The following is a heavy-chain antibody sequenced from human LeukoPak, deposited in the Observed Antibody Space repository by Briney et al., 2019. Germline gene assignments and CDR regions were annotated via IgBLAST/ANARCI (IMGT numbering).Heavy chain of an antibody. Sequence: ASVKVSCKASGYTFTSYDINWVRQATGQGLEWMGWMNPNSGNTGYAQKFQGRVTITADESTSTAYMELSSLRSEDTAVYYCARAPLGDWKPRTAFDIWGQGTMVTVSS. CDR2: MNPNSGNT. V-gene: IGHV1-8*03. CDR3: ARAPLGDWKPRTAFDI. CDR1: GYTFTSYD. D-gene: IGHD1-1*01. J-gene: IGHJ3*02.